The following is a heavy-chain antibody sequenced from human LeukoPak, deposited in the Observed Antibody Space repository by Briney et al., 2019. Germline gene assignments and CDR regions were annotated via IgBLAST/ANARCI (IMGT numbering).Heavy chain of an antibody. CDR1: GGCISNGFW. Sequence: SGTLSLTCVVSGGCISNGFWWSWVHQPPGKGLKWIGEIHHSGSTTYNPSLKSRATISVDKSKNQFSLKMTSVTAMDTAVYLCARNGEYSADYWGQGTLVTVSS. D-gene: IGHD2/OR15-2a*01. CDR2: IHHSGST. V-gene: IGHV4-4*02. CDR3: ARNGEYSADY. J-gene: IGHJ4*02.